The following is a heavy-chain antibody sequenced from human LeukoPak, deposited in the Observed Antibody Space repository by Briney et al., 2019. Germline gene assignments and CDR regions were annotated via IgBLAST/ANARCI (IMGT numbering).Heavy chain of an antibody. D-gene: IGHD4-17*01. J-gene: IGHJ6*02. Sequence: PGRSLRLSCAASGFTFSSYGMHWVRQAPGKGLEWVAVISYDGSNKYYADSVKGRFTISRDNSKNTLYLQMNSLRAEDTAVYYCAKGPFYGDPPHYYGMDVWGQGTTVTVSS. V-gene: IGHV3-30*18. CDR2: ISYDGSNK. CDR1: GFTFSSYG. CDR3: AKGPFYGDPPHYYGMDV.